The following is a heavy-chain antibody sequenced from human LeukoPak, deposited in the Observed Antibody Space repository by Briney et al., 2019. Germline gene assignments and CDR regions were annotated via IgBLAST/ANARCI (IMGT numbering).Heavy chain of an antibody. Sequence: GGSLRLSCAASGFTISSYAMSWVRQAPGKELEWVSSISGSGVSTYYADSVKGRFTISSDNSKNTLFLQMNSLRAEDTAVYYCARGQGIAAFDYWGQGTLVTVSS. CDR3: ARGQGIAAFDY. CDR2: ISGSGVST. V-gene: IGHV3-23*01. CDR1: GFTISSYA. J-gene: IGHJ4*02. D-gene: IGHD6-25*01.